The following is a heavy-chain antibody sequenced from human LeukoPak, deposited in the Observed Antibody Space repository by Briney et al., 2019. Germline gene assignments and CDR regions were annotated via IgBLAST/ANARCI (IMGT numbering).Heavy chain of an antibody. D-gene: IGHD4/OR15-4a*01. Sequence: GGSLRLSCAASGFTFSSYWMHWVRQAPGKGLVWVSRINSDGSSTSYADSVEGRFTISRDNAKNTLYLQMNSLRAEDTAVYYCAREGWYGGNPVYYWGQGTLVTVSS. V-gene: IGHV3-74*01. CDR1: GFTFSSYW. CDR3: AREGWYGGNPVYY. J-gene: IGHJ4*02. CDR2: INSDGSST.